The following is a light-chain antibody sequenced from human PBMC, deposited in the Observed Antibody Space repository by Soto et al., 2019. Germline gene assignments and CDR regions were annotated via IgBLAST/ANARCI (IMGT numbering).Light chain of an antibody. Sequence: IQLTQSPSSLSASVGDRVTITCRASQGISTYLAWYQQKPGKAPQLLIYAVSTLQSGVSSRFSGSGFGTDFTLTISSLQPEDVATYYCQHLNGRFTFGPVNKVDIK. J-gene: IGKJ3*01. CDR2: AVS. CDR1: QGISTY. CDR3: QHLNGRFT. V-gene: IGKV1-9*01.